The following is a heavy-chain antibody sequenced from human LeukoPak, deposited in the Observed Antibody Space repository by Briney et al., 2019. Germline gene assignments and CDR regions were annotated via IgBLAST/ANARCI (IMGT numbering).Heavy chain of an antibody. D-gene: IGHD1-26*01. CDR1: GYTLTELS. Sequence: ASVKVSCKVSGYTLTELSMHWVRQAPGKGLEWMGGFDPEDGETIYAQKFQGRVTMTTDTSTSTVYMELRSLRSDDTAVYYCAFSSYYLQGNYYYMDVWGKGTTVTVSS. V-gene: IGHV1-24*01. CDR3: AFSSYYLQGNYYYMDV. J-gene: IGHJ6*03. CDR2: FDPEDGET.